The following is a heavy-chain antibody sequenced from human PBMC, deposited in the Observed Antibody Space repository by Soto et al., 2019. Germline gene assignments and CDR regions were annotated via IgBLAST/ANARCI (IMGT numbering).Heavy chain of an antibody. D-gene: IGHD2-21*01. Sequence: GSLRLSCAASGFTFSSYAMHWVRQAPGKGLEWVAVISYDGSNKYYADSVKGRFTISRDNSKNTLYLQMNSLRAEDTAVYYCARDQFGDGYFDYWGQGTLVTVSS. J-gene: IGHJ4*02. CDR2: ISYDGSNK. V-gene: IGHV3-30-3*01. CDR1: GFTFSSYA. CDR3: ARDQFGDGYFDY.